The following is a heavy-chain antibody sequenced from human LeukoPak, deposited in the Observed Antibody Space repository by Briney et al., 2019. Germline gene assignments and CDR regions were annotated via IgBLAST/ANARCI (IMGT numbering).Heavy chain of an antibody. Sequence: SVKVSFKASGGTFSSYAISWVRQAPGQGLEWMGRIIPILGIANYAQKFQGRVTITADKSTSTAYMELSSLRSEDTAVYYCASHGDCSSTSCPWGQGTLVTVSS. CDR2: IIPILGIA. D-gene: IGHD2-2*01. CDR1: GGTFSSYA. CDR3: ASHGDCSSTSCP. V-gene: IGHV1-69*04. J-gene: IGHJ5*02.